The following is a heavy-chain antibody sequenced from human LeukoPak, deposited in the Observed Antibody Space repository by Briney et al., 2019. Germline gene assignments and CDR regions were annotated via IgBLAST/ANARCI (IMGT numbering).Heavy chain of an antibody. V-gene: IGHV4-34*01. CDR2: INHSGST. J-gene: IGHJ4*02. D-gene: IGHD3-22*01. CDR1: GGSFSGYY. Sequence: SETLSLTCAVYGGSFSGYYWSWIRQPPGKGLEWIGEINHSGSTNYNPSLKSRVTISVDTSKNQFSLKLSSVTAADTAVYYCARARRRYYDSSGTLRYFDYWGQGTLVTVSS. CDR3: ARARRRYYDSSGTLRYFDY.